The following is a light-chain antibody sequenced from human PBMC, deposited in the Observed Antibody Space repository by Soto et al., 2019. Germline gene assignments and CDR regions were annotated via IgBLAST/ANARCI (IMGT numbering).Light chain of an antibody. Sequence: EIVLTQSPGTLSLSPGERATLSCRASQSVSSSYLAWYQQKPGQAPRLLIYGASGRATGIPYRFSGSGSGTDFNLTISRLEPEVFEVYYCQQYGSPITFGQGTRLEIK. CDR2: GAS. J-gene: IGKJ5*01. CDR1: QSVSSSY. V-gene: IGKV3-20*01. CDR3: QQYGSPIT.